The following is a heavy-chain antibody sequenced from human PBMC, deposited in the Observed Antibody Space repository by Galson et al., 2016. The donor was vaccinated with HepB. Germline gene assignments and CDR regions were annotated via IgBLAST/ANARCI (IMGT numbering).Heavy chain of an antibody. Sequence: SLRLSCAVSGFTFTTYAMSWVRQAPGKGLEWVSSLSNSGGSTYYADSVKGRFTISRDNSKNTLYQQINSLRAEDTAVYYCAKGGYFDWFDYWGQGTLATVSS. J-gene: IGHJ4*02. D-gene: IGHD3-9*01. CDR3: AKGGYFDWFDY. CDR2: LSNSGGST. CDR1: GFTFTTYA. V-gene: IGHV3-23*01.